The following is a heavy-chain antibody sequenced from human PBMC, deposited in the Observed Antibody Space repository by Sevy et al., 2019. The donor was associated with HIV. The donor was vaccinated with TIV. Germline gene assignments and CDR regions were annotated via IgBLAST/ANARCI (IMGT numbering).Heavy chain of an antibody. CDR2: INPNSGGT. Sequence: ASVKVSCKAPGYTFTGYYMHWVRQAPGQGLEWMGRINPNSGGTNYAQKFQGRVTMTRDTSISTAYMERSRLRSDDTAVYYCARLYSSSWQDFDYWGQGTLVTVSS. D-gene: IGHD6-13*01. CDR1: GYTFTGYY. V-gene: IGHV1-2*06. CDR3: ARLYSSSWQDFDY. J-gene: IGHJ4*02.